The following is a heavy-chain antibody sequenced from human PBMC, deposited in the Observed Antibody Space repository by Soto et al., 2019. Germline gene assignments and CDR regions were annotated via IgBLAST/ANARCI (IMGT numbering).Heavy chain of an antibody. J-gene: IGHJ3*02. CDR2: IYGGGSK. CDR3: ASRRKVDDAFDI. V-gene: IGHV3-53*01. Sequence: LRLSCAASGFTVSGIFMSWVRQAPGKGLEWVSVIYGGGSKHYADSVKGRFTISRDNSKSTLYLQMDNLRAEDTAVYYCASRRKVDDAFDIWGQGTMVTVSS. CDR1: GFTVSGIF.